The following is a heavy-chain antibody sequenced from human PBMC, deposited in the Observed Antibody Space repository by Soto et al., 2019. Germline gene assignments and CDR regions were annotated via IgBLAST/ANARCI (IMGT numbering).Heavy chain of an antibody. J-gene: IGHJ4*02. V-gene: IGHV3-23*01. CDR1: GFTFSSYA. D-gene: IGHD1-1*01. CDR3: AKDRDNWNDSYFDY. CDR2: ISGSGGST. Sequence: EVQLLESGGGLVQPGGSLRLSCAASGFTFSSYAMSWVRQAPGKGLELVSAISGSGGSTYYAASVKSRFTISRDNSKNTLYLQMNSLRAEDTAVYYCAKDRDNWNDSYFDYWGQGTLVTVSS.